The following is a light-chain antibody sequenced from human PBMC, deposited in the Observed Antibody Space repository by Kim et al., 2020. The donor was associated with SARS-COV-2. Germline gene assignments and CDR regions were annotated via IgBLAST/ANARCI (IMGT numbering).Light chain of an antibody. CDR3: QQYNNWPLT. J-gene: IGKJ4*01. CDR2: GAS. Sequence: VSPGERATLSCRASQSVSSNLAWYQQKPGQAPRLLIYGASTRATGIPARFSGCGSGTEFTLTISSLQSEDFAVYYCQQYNNWPLTFGGGTKVDIK. CDR1: QSVSSN. V-gene: IGKV3-15*01.